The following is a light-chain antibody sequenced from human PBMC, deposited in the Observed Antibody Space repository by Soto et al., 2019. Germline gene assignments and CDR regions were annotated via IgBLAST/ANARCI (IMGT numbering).Light chain of an antibody. CDR2: SNN. V-gene: IGLV1-44*01. CDR1: SSNIKTNG. CDR3: ATWDDSLNGLI. Sequence: QSVLTQPPSASGTPGQRVTISCSGGSSNIKTNGVSWYQQVPGAAPKLLIYSNNQRPSGAPDRFSGSKSGTSASLAISGLQSEDEATYHCATWDDSLNGLIFCGGTKLTVL. J-gene: IGLJ2*01.